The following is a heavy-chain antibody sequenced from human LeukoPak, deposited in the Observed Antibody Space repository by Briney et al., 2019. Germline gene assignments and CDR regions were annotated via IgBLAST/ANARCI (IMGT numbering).Heavy chain of an antibody. CDR2: LSSTSINI. CDR3: ARAADY. V-gene: IGHV3-21*04. J-gene: IGHJ4*02. CDR1: GFNFSNYA. Sequence: GGSLRLSCAASGFNFSNYAMEWVRQAPGKGLEWVSSLSSTSINIYYADSVKGRFTISRDNAKNTLYLQMNSLRAEDTAVYYCARAADYWGQGTLVTVSS.